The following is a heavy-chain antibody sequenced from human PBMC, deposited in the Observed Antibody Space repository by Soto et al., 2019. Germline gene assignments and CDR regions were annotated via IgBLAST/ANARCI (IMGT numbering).Heavy chain of an antibody. CDR1: GFTFSSYA. CDR3: ARAITYSSSFGMDV. D-gene: IGHD6-13*01. J-gene: IGHJ6*02. Sequence: GGSLRLSCAASGFTFSSYAMSWVRQAPGKGLEWVSAISGSGGSTYYADSVKGRFTISRDNSKNSLYLQMNSLRAEDTAVYYCARAITYSSSFGMDVWGQGTTVTVSS. V-gene: IGHV3-23*01. CDR2: ISGSGGST.